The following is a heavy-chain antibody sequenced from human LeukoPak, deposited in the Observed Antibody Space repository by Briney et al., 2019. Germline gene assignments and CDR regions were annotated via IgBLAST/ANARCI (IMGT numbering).Heavy chain of an antibody. J-gene: IGHJ4*02. CDR3: ARHIGLTTRYFDY. D-gene: IGHD4/OR15-4a*01. CDR1: VYNFASYW. V-gene: IGHV5-51*01. CDR2: IYPGDSDT. Sequence: GESLKISCKASVYNFASYWIGWVRQMPGKGLEWMGIIYPGDSDTRYSPSFQGQVTISADKSISTAYLQWSSLRASDTAMYYCARHIGLTTRYFDYWGQGTLVTVSS.